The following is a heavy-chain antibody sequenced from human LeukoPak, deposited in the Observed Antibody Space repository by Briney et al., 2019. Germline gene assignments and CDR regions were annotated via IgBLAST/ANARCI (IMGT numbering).Heavy chain of an antibody. V-gene: IGHV3-48*01. Sequence: GGSLRLSCAASGFTFSSYCMNWVRQALGKGLEWVSYISSSSSTIYYADSVKGRFTISRDNAKNSLYLQMNSLRAEDTAVYYCARDLHSYGYWGQGTLVTVSS. J-gene: IGHJ4*02. D-gene: IGHD5-18*01. CDR1: GFTFSSYC. CDR2: ISSSSSTI. CDR3: ARDLHSYGY.